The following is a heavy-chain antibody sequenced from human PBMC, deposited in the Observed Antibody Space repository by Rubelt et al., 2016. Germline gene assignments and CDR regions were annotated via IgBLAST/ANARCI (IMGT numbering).Heavy chain of an antibody. J-gene: IGHJ3*01. D-gene: IGHD5-18*01. Sequence: EVQLVESGGGLVQPGGSLRLSCAASGFTFRNYWMHWVRQAPGKGLVWVSRIDGDGSGGSYADSVRGRFTISRDNAKNTVYLQMNSLRAEDTAVYYCVSLVTRSDQAFDVWGQGTMVTVSS. CDR3: VSLVTRSDQAFDV. V-gene: IGHV3-74*01. CDR2: IDGDGSGG. CDR1: GFTFRNYW.